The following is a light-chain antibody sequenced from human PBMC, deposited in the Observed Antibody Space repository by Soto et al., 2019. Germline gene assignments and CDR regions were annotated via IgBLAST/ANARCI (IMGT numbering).Light chain of an antibody. Sequence: DIQMTQSPSTLSASVGDRVTITCRASQSISSWLAWYQQKPGKAPKRLIYKASSLESGVPSRFSGGGSVTEFTLTISSLQPDDFATYYCQQYYSCSLTFGGGTKVEIK. CDR1: QSISSW. CDR2: KAS. V-gene: IGKV1-5*03. J-gene: IGKJ4*01. CDR3: QQYYSCSLT.